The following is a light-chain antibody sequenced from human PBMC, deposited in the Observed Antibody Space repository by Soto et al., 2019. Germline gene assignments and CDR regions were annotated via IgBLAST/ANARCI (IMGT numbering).Light chain of an antibody. Sequence: HSALTQPRSVSGSPGQSVTISFTGTSSDVGGYNYVSWYQKYPGKAPRLMIYDVSKRPSGVPDRFSGSKSGNTASLTISGLQAEDEADYYCCSHAGSFTLVFGGGTKLTVL. J-gene: IGLJ2*01. V-gene: IGLV2-11*01. CDR3: CSHAGSFTLV. CDR2: DVS. CDR1: SSDVGGYNY.